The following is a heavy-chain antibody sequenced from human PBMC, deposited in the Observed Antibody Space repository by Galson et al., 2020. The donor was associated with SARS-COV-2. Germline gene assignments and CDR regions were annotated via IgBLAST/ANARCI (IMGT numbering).Heavy chain of an antibody. J-gene: IGHJ4*02. Sequence: TGGSLRLSCAASGFTFSSYAMHWVRQAPGKGLEWVAVISYDGSNKYYADSVKGRFTISRDNSKNTLYLQMNSLRAEDTAVYYCARDLGGYSSGGQGTLVTVSS. CDR2: ISYDGSNK. CDR1: GFTFSSYA. D-gene: IGHD6-25*01. CDR3: ARDLGGYSS. V-gene: IGHV3-30-3*01.